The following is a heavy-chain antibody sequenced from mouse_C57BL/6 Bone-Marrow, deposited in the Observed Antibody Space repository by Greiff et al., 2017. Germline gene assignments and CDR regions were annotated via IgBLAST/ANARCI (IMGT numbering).Heavy chain of an antibody. Sequence: EVQLQQSGAELVRPGASVKLSCTASGFNIKDDYMHWVKQRPEQGLEWIGWIDPENGDTEYASKFQGKATITADTASNTAYLQLSSLTSEDTAVYYCNTYGYDGPWWYFDVWGTGTTVTVSS. D-gene: IGHD2-2*01. V-gene: IGHV14-4*01. CDR2: IDPENGDT. CDR1: GFNIKDDY. CDR3: NTYGYDGPWWYFDV. J-gene: IGHJ1*03.